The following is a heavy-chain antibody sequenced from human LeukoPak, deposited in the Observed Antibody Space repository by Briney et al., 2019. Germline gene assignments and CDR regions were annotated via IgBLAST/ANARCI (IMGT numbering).Heavy chain of an antibody. D-gene: IGHD1-20*01. Sequence: GASVKVSCKASGYTFTGYYMHWVRQAPGQGLEWMGWVNPNSGGTNYAQKFQGWVTMTRDTSISTAYMELSRLRSDDTAVYYCASGGITGTTRGPTRLNDAFDIWGQGTMVTVSS. J-gene: IGHJ3*02. V-gene: IGHV1-2*04. CDR2: VNPNSGGT. CDR3: ASGGITGTTRGPTRLNDAFDI. CDR1: GYTFTGYY.